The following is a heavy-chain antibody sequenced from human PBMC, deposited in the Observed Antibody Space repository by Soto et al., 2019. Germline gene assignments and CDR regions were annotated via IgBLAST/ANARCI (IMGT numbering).Heavy chain of an antibody. Sequence: QVQLVESGGGLVKPGGSLRLSCAASGFTFSDYYMSWIRQAPGKGLEWVSYIDSRGGTIHYVDSVKGRFTISRDNAKNSLYLQMNSLSAEDTAVYYCARSTLRYYSDTSGYHFDHWGQGTLVTVSS. D-gene: IGHD3-22*01. CDR1: GFTFSDYY. V-gene: IGHV3-11*01. CDR2: IDSRGGTI. J-gene: IGHJ4*02. CDR3: ARSTLRYYSDTSGYHFDH.